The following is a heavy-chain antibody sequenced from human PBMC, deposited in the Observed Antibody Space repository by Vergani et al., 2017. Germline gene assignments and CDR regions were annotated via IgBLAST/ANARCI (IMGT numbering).Heavy chain of an antibody. J-gene: IGHJ4*02. V-gene: IGHV3-9*01. CDR2: ISWNSGAV. Sequence: VQLQESGPGLVKPSQTLSLTCTVSGGSISSGDYYWSWIRQPPGKGLEWVSGISWNSGAVDYADSVRGRFTISRDNAKNSLFLEMNSLRFEDTAVYYYARGYCTNSICRGKVDSWGQGTLVTVSS. CDR3: ARGYCTNSICRGKVDS. CDR1: GGSISSGDYY. D-gene: IGHD2-8*01.